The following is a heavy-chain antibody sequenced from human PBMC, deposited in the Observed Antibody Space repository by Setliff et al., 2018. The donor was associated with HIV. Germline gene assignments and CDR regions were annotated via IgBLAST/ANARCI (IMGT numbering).Heavy chain of an antibody. Sequence: SETLSLTCAVYDVSFSGHYWTWIRQPPGKALEWIGYIHHSGSTFYSPSLKSRVTISIDPSKSQFSLNLRSVTAADTAVYYCARGARYAYYYESSGYYRHFDYWGQGTLVTVSS. CDR2: IHHSGST. J-gene: IGHJ4*02. CDR1: DVSFSGHY. CDR3: ARGARYAYYYESSGYYRHFDY. V-gene: IGHV4-34*01. D-gene: IGHD3-22*01.